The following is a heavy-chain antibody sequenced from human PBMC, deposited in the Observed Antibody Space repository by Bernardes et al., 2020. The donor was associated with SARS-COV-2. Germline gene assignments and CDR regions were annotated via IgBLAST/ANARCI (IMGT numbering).Heavy chain of an antibody. CDR3: ARDRSYNDAFDM. Sequence: ASVKVSCKASGYSFSNYVINWVRQAPGQGLEWMGWITTYSGDTNYAQNLQGRVTMTTDTSTSIAYMELRSLRSDDTAVYYCARDRSYNDAFDMWGRGTMVTVS. CDR2: ITTYSGDT. D-gene: IGHD1-26*01. CDR1: GYSFSNYV. V-gene: IGHV1-18*01. J-gene: IGHJ3*02.